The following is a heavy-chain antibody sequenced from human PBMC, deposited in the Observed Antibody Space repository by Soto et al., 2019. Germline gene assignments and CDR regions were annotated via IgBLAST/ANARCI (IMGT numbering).Heavy chain of an antibody. CDR2: IDWDDDK. V-gene: IGHV2-70*04. D-gene: IGHD2-2*02. CDR3: ARGSETDSIYFDY. Sequence: GSGPTLVNPTQTLTLTCTFSGFSLITSGMRVHWIRQPPGKALEWLARIDWDDDKFYSTSLKTRLTLSKDTSKNQVVLTMTNMDPVDTATYFCARGSETDSIYFDYWGQGMLVTVSS. J-gene: IGHJ4*02. CDR1: GFSLITSGMR.